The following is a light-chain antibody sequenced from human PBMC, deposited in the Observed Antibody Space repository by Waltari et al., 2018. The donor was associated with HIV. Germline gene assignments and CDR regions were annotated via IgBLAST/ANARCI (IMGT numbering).Light chain of an antibody. CDR1: QSVFHSSKHKKE. J-gene: IGKJ2*01. V-gene: IGKV4-1*01. CDR3: QQYYSSPHT. Sequence: DIVMTQSPDSLSVSLGARASVNCKSSQSVFHSSKHKKELAWYQQKPGQYPKLLMYWASTRESGVPDRVSGSGSGTNFTLTISSLQPEDVAVYYCQQYYSSPHTFGQGTKLEIK. CDR2: WAS.